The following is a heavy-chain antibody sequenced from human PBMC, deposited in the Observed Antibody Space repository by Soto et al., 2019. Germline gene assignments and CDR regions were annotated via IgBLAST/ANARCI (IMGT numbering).Heavy chain of an antibody. D-gene: IGHD3-3*01. CDR2: IYYSGST. CDR3: ASGVEYYDFWNPSWGIFKY. J-gene: IGHJ4*02. V-gene: IGHV4-39*01. Sequence: SETLSLTCTVSGGSISSSSYYWGWIRQPPGKGLEWIGSIYYSGSTYYNPSLKSRVTISVDTSKNQFSLKLSSVTAADTAVYYCASGVEYYDFWNPSWGIFKYWGQGTLVTVSS. CDR1: GGSISSSSYY.